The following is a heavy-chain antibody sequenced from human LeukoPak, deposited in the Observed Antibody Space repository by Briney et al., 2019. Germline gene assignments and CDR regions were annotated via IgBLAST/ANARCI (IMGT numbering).Heavy chain of an antibody. J-gene: IGHJ4*02. D-gene: IGHD2-15*01. V-gene: IGHV3-23*01. CDR2: ISGSGDTT. CDR3: AKAKGGL. CDR1: GFTFSIYT. Sequence: PGGSLRLSCVASGFTFSIYTMTWLPQSPGKGLEWFSSISGSGDTTYCAHSVRGRFTLSRYSSRNTLFLKMDSLRVDDTAVYYCAKAKGGLWGQGTLVTVSS.